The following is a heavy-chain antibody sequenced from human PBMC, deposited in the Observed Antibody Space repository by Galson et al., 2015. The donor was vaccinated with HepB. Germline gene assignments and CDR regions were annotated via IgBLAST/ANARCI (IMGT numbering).Heavy chain of an antibody. V-gene: IGHV1-69*13. J-gene: IGHJ6*03. CDR1: GGTFSSYA. CDR3: ASGYPSYYYMDV. Sequence: SVKVSCKASGGTFSSYAISWVRQAPGQGLEWMGGIIPIFGTANYAQKFQGRVTITADESTSTAYMELSSLRSEDTAVYYCASGYPSYYYMDVWGKGTTVTVSS. CDR2: IIPIFGTA. D-gene: IGHD3-22*01.